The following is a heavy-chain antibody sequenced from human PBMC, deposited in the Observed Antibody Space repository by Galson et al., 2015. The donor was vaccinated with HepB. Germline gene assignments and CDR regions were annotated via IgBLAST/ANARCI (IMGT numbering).Heavy chain of an antibody. CDR3: ARELGSGYYGMDV. D-gene: IGHD3-10*01. V-gene: IGHV3-30-3*01. CDR1: GFTFSSYA. Sequence: SLRLSCAASGFTFSSYAMHWVRQAPGKGLKWVAVISYDGSNKYYADSVKGRFTISRDNSKNTLYLQMNSLRAEDTAVYYCARELGSGYYGMDVWGQGTTVTVSS. CDR2: ISYDGSNK. J-gene: IGHJ6*02.